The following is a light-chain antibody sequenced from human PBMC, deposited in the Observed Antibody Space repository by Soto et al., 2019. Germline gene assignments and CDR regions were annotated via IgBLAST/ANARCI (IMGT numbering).Light chain of an antibody. J-gene: IGKJ3*01. Sequence: EIVMTQSPATLSVSPGERVTLSCRASQSVSRSLAWYQQKPGQAPRLLIYGASTRATGIPARFSGSGSGTEFTLTISSLQSEDFAVYYCQQYNNWPPFTFGPGTKVDFK. CDR3: QQYNNWPPFT. CDR1: QSVSRS. CDR2: GAS. V-gene: IGKV3-15*01.